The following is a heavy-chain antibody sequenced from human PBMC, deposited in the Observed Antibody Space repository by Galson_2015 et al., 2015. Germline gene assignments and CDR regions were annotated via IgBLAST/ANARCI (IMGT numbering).Heavy chain of an antibody. Sequence: SLRLSCAASGFTFSSYAMSWVRQAPGRGLEWVAIISGSGGNTYYADSVKGRFTNSRDNSKNTLYLQMNSLRAEDTAVYYCAKESAARGASDFWGQGTMVTVSS. V-gene: IGHV3-23*01. CDR1: GFTFSSYA. J-gene: IGHJ3*01. CDR2: ISGSGGNT. D-gene: IGHD6-6*01. CDR3: AKESAARGASDF.